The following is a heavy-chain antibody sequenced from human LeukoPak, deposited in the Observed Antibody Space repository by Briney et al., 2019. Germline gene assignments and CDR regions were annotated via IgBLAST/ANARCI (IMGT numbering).Heavy chain of an antibody. CDR1: GGSIRNYY. Sequence: SETLSLTCTVSGGSIRNYYWSWIRQPPGKGLEWIGYIFYTGSTNYNPSLKNRLTISLDTSKNQFSLKLSSVAAADTAVYYCARLAGWFQLDYWGQGTLVTVSS. V-gene: IGHV4-59*08. CDR2: IFYTGST. J-gene: IGHJ4*02. CDR3: ARLAGWFQLDY. D-gene: IGHD2-15*01.